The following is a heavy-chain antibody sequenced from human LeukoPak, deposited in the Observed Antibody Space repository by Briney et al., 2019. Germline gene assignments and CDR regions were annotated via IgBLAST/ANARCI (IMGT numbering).Heavy chain of an antibody. CDR3: ARVGYSYGPYYYGMDV. V-gene: IGHV3-7*01. CDR2: IKQDGSEK. J-gene: IGHJ6*02. Sequence: GGSLRLSCAASGFTFSSYWTSWVRQAPGKGLEWVANIKQDGSEKYYVDSVKGRFTISRDNAKNSLYLQMNSLRAEDTAVYYCARVGYSYGPYYYGMDVWGQGTTVTVSS. CDR1: GFTFSSYW. D-gene: IGHD5-18*01.